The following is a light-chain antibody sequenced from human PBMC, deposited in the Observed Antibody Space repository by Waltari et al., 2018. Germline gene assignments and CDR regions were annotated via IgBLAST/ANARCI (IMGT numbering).Light chain of an antibody. CDR2: TAS. J-gene: IGKJ5*01. CDR1: QAISIF. CDR3: QQLNTYPII. V-gene: IGKV1-9*01. Sequence: DIQLTQSPSFLSASVGDRVTITCRASQAISIFLAWYQEKPGKAPKLLIYTASTLQSGVPPRFSGSGSGTEFTLTISNLQPEDSATYYCQQLNTYPIIFGQGTRLEIK.